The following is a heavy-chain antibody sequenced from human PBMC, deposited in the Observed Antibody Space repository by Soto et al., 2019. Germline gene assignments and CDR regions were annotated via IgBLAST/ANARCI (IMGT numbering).Heavy chain of an antibody. D-gene: IGHD6-13*01. Sequence: SVKVSCKASGGTFSSYAISWVRQAPGQGLEWMGGIIPIFGTANYAQKFQGRVTITADESTSTAYMELSSLRSEDMAFYYCVKDESINWYSGHFRHWGQGTLVTVSS. CDR1: GGTFSSYA. J-gene: IGHJ1*01. V-gene: IGHV1-69*13. CDR2: IIPIFGTA. CDR3: VKDESINWYSGHFRH.